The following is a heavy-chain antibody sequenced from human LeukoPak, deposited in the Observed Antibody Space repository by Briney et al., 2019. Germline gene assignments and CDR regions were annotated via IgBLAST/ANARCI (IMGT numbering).Heavy chain of an antibody. J-gene: IGHJ4*02. CDR3: ARLVTSTYHFDF. V-gene: IGHV4-38-2*02. D-gene: IGHD4-23*01. CDR1: GYSISYGYY. CDR2: IYHSGST. Sequence: SETLSLTCSVYGYSISYGYYWGWIRQPPGKGLEWIGSIYHSGSTYYNPSLKSRVTISVDTSKTQFSLKLSSVTAADTAVYYCARLVTSTYHFDFWGQGTLVTVSP.